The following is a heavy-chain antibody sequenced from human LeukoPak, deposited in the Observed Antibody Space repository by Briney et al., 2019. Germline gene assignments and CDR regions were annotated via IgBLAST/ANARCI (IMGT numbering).Heavy chain of an antibody. J-gene: IGHJ4*02. CDR3: AKGGDGKIPFDN. V-gene: IGHV3-30*18. CDR2: ISFDGSQR. Sequence: GGSLRLSCAASGFTFSSNWMTWLRQAPGKGLEWVSMISFDGSQRHFGDSVRGRFTVSRDDSENTLFLQMNSLKTEDTALYFCAKGGDGKIPFDNWGQGILVTVSS. D-gene: IGHD5-24*01. CDR1: GFTFSSNW.